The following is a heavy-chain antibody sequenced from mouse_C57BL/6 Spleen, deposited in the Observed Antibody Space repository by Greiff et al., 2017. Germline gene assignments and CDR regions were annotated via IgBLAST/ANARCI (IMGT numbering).Heavy chain of an antibody. Sequence: QVKLQQSGAELVRPGASVTLSCKASGYKFTDYEMHWVKQTPVHGLEWIGAIDPETGGTAYNQKFKGKAILTADKSSSTAYMELRSLTSEDSAVYYSFCVSSSPYWGQGTLVTVSA. CDR3: FCVSSSPY. CDR2: IDPETGGT. D-gene: IGHD1-1*01. V-gene: IGHV1-15*01. J-gene: IGHJ3*01. CDR1: GYKFTDYE.